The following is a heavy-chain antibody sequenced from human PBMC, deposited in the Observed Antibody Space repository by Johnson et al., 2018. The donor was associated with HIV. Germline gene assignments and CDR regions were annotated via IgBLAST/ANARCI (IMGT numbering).Heavy chain of an antibody. Sequence: EVQLVESGGGVVQPGRSLRLSCAASAFTFRSYSMHWVRQAPGKGLEWVGRIRSKANSYATAYAASVKGRFTISRDDSKNTAYLQMDSLRIEDTAVYYCAVLTTGGLRVGNVDIWGQGTMVTVSS. CDR2: IRSKANSYAT. CDR1: AFTFRSYS. CDR3: AVLTTGGLRVGNVDI. J-gene: IGHJ3*02. D-gene: IGHD4/OR15-4a*01. V-gene: IGHV3-73*01.